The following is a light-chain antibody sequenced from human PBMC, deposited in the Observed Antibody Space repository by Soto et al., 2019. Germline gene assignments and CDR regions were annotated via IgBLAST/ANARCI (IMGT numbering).Light chain of an antibody. CDR1: QSVSNY. J-gene: IGKJ4*01. CDR3: QQRNYWPLT. CDR2: DTF. V-gene: IGKV3-11*01. Sequence: EIVLTQSPATLSLTPGERATLSCRASQSVSNYLAWYQQKPGQPPRLLIYDTFNRATGIPARFSGSGSGTDFTLTITSLEPEDFAVYYCQQRNYWPLTFGGGTKWISN.